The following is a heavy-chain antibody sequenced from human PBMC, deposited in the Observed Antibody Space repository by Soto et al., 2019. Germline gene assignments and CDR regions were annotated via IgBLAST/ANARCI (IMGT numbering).Heavy chain of an antibody. J-gene: IGHJ4*02. D-gene: IGHD4-17*01. CDR2: INHSGST. V-gene: IGHV4-34*01. Sequence: QVQLQQWGAGLLKPSETLSLTCAVYGGSFSGYYWSWIRQPPGKGLEWIGEINHSGSTNYNPSLKSRVTTSVDTSKNQFSLKLSSVAAADTAVYYCERYGYYGDSLDYWGQGTLVTVSS. CDR3: ERYGYYGDSLDY. CDR1: GGSFSGYY.